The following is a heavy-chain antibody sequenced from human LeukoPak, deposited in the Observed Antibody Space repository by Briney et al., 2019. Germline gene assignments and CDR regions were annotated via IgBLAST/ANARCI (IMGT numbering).Heavy chain of an antibody. Sequence: GASVNVSCKASGGTFSSYAISWVRQAPGQGLEWMGRIIPILGIANYAQKFQGRVTITADKSTSTAYMELSSLRSEDTAVYYCAVRWFGELSPFDYWGQGTLVTVSS. J-gene: IGHJ4*02. CDR2: IIPILGIA. V-gene: IGHV1-69*04. CDR1: GGTFSSYA. D-gene: IGHD3-10*01. CDR3: AVRWFGELSPFDY.